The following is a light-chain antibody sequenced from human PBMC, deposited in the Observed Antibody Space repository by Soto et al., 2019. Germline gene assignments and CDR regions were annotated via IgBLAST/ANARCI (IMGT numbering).Light chain of an antibody. V-gene: IGLV2-14*01. J-gene: IGLJ3*02. CDR2: EVS. CDR1: SSDVGSYNY. Sequence: QCVLTQPASESGSPGQSITISCTGTSSDVGSYNYVSWYQQHPGKAPKLMIYEVSNRPSGVSNRFSGSKSGNTASLTISGLQAEDEANFYCCSYTSSSTVFGGGTKLTVL. CDR3: CSYTSSSTV.